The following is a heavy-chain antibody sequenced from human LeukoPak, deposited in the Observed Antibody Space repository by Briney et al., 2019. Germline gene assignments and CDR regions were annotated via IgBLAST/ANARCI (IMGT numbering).Heavy chain of an antibody. V-gene: IGHV1-24*01. D-gene: IGHD3-16*01. J-gene: IGHJ3*02. CDR3: ATRSPVMPPEAFDI. CDR2: FDPEDGET. Sequence: ASVKLSCKVSGYTLTELSMHWVRQAPGKGLEWMGGFDPEDGETIYAQKFQGRVTMTEDTSTDTAYMELSSLRSEDTAVYYCATRSPVMPPEAFDIWGQGTMVTVSS. CDR1: GYTLTELS.